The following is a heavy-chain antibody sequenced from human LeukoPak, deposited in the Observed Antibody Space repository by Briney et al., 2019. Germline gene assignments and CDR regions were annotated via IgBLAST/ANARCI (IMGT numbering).Heavy chain of an antibody. J-gene: IGHJ4*02. CDR1: GFTFSRYW. Sequence: PGGSLRLSCAASGFTFSRYWKHWVRQAPGKGMVWVSRINSDESSTSYADSVKGRFTISRDNAKNTLYLQMNSLRAEDTAVYYCAREIPYYPDYWGQGTLVTVSS. V-gene: IGHV3-74*01. CDR2: INSDESST. CDR3: AREIPYYPDY. D-gene: IGHD3-10*01.